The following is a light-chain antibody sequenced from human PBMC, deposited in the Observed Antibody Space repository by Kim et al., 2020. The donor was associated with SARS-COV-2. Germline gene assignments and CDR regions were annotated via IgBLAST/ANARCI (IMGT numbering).Light chain of an antibody. CDR2: DVS. CDR1: SSDVGGYNY. Sequence: QSITSSGTGTSSDVGGYNYVSCYQQHPGKAPKLMIYDVSNRPSGVSNRFSGSKSGNTASLTISVLQAEDEADYYCSSYTSSSTPYVFGTGTKVTVL. J-gene: IGLJ1*01. V-gene: IGLV2-14*03. CDR3: SSYTSSSTPYV.